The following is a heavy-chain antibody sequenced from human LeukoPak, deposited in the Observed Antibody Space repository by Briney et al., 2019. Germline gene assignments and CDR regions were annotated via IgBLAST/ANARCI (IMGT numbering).Heavy chain of an antibody. Sequence: GGSLRLSCAASRFTFSDYYMSWIRQAPGKGLEWVSSISSSSSYIYYADSVKGRFTISRDNAKNSLYLQMNSLRAEDTAVYYCARDPPQTWQWPDFDYWGQGTLVTVSS. D-gene: IGHD6-19*01. CDR1: RFTFSDYY. J-gene: IGHJ4*02. CDR3: ARDPPQTWQWPDFDY. CDR2: ISSSSSYI. V-gene: IGHV3-11*06.